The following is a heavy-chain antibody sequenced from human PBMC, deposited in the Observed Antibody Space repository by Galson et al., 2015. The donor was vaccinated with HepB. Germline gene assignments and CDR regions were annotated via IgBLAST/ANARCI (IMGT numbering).Heavy chain of an antibody. J-gene: IGHJ4*02. CDR2: ISSASSTT. CDR1: GFIFSSYD. V-gene: IGHV3-48*01. CDR3: ARGRRVVDVQQLVPYYFDH. D-gene: IGHD6-13*01. Sequence: SLRLSCAASGFIFSSYDMNWVRQAPGKGLEWVSYISSASSTTYYADSVKGRYTISRDNAEDSLFLEMNSLRAEDTAVYYCARGRRVVDVQQLVPYYFDHWGQGTLVTVSS.